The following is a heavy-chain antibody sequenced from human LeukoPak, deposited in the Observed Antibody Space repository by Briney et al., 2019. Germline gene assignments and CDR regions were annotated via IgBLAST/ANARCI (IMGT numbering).Heavy chain of an antibody. Sequence: ASVKVSCKASGYTFTAYYMHWVRQAPGQGLEWMGWINLNSGGTNCAQKFQGRATMTRDTSISAAYMELSRLGSDDTAVYYCARVAGGDWYYFDFWGQGSLVTVSS. CDR3: ARVAGGDWYYFDF. J-gene: IGHJ4*02. CDR1: GYTFTAYY. V-gene: IGHV1-2*02. D-gene: IGHD2-21*02. CDR2: INLNSGGT.